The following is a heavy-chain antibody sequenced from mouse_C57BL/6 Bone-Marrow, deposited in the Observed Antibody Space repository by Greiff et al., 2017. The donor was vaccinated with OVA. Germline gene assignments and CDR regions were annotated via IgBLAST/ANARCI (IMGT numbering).Heavy chain of an antibody. CDR1: GFTFSSYG. Sequence: EVKLQESGGDLVKPGGSLKLSCAASGFTFSSYGMSWVRQTPDKRLEWVATISSGGSYTYYPDSVKGRFTISRDNAKNTLYLQMSSLKSEDTAMYYCARRDAWFAYWGQGTLVTVSA. CDR3: ARRDAWFAY. J-gene: IGHJ3*01. V-gene: IGHV5-6*02. CDR2: ISSGGSYT.